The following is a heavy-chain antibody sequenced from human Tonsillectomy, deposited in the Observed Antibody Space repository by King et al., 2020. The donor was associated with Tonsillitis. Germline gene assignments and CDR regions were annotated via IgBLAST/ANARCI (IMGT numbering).Heavy chain of an antibody. CDR1: GYTFTSYY. CDR3: ARAECGGDCSSAFDI. D-gene: IGHD2-21*02. Sequence: QLVQSGAEVKKPGASVKVSCKASGYTFTSYYMHWVRQAPGQGLEWMGIINPSGGSTSYAQKFQGRVTMTRDTSTSTVYMELSSLRSEDTAVYYCARAECGGDCSSAFDIWGQGTMVTVSS. J-gene: IGHJ3*02. V-gene: IGHV1-46*03. CDR2: INPSGGST.